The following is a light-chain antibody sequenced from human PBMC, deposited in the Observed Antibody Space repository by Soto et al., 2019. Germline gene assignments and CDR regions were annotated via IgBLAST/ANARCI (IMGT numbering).Light chain of an antibody. Sequence: QSALTQPASVSGSPGQSITISCTGTSSDVGSYNFVSWYQQHPGKAPKLMIYDVNKRPSGVSNRFSGSKSGNTASLTISGLQAEDEADYYCCSYAGSYIFVVFGGGTQLTVL. V-gene: IGLV2-23*02. CDR1: SSDVGSYNF. CDR2: DVN. J-gene: IGLJ2*01. CDR3: CSYAGSYIFVV.